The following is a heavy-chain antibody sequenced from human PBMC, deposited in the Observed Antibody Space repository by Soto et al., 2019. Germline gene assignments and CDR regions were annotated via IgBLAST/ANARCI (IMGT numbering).Heavy chain of an antibody. V-gene: IGHV3-30-3*01. CDR2: ISYDGSNK. CDR1: GFTFSSYA. CDR3: ARGLSGPTDY. D-gene: IGHD5-12*01. Sequence: PGGSLRLSCAASGFTFSSYAMHWVRQAPGKGLEWVAVISYDGSNKYYADSVKGRFTISRDNSKNTLYLQMNSLRAEDTAVYYCARGLSGPTDYWGQGTLVTVSS. J-gene: IGHJ4*02.